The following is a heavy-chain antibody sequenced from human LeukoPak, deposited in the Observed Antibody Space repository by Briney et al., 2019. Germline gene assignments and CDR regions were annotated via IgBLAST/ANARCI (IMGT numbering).Heavy chain of an antibody. D-gene: IGHD3-10*01. CDR1: GFTFSSYA. J-gene: IGHJ4*02. V-gene: IGHV3-23*01. CDR2: ISGSGGST. Sequence: GGSLRLSCAASGFTFSSYAMSWVRQAPGKGLEWVSAISGSGGSTYYADSVKGRFTISRGNSKNTLYLQMNSLRAEDTAVYYCAKGVREGSGSYEARGYWGQGTLVTVSS. CDR3: AKGVREGSGSYEARGY.